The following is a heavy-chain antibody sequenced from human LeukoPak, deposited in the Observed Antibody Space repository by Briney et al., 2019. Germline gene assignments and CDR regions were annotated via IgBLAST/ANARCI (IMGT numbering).Heavy chain of an antibody. CDR1: GFTFSKFA. CDR3: VREQPGDGWSGFDY. D-gene: IGHD6-19*01. J-gene: IGHJ4*02. V-gene: IGHV3-30*07. Sequence: LRLSCASSGFTFSKFAMHVVLQAPGKGLEWVAVIRFDGSRQHYAESLEGRFTISRDNSKNTVSLQMSSLRTEDTALYYCVREQPGDGWSGFDYWGQGTLVTVSS. CDR2: IRFDGSRQ.